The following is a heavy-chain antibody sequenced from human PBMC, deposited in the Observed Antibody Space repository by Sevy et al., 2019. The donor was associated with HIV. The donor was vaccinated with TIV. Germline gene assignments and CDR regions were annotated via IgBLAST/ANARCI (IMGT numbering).Heavy chain of an antibody. Sequence: GESLKISCKGSGSTFTTYWIGWVRQMPGKGLEWIGIIYPDDSDTRYSPSFQGQVTISVDKSISTAYLQWSTLKASDTAMYYCARHHASYGVTGYYYYYGLDVWGQGTTVTVSS. CDR2: IYPDDSDT. CDR1: GSTFTTYW. D-gene: IGHD4-17*01. J-gene: IGHJ6*02. V-gene: IGHV5-51*01. CDR3: ARHHASYGVTGYYYYYGLDV.